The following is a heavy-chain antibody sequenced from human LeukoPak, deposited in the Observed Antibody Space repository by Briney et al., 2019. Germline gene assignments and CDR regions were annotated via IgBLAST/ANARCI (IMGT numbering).Heavy chain of an antibody. CDR2: INPTGTST. CDR1: GYTFTNHW. V-gene: IGHV1-46*01. Sequence: ASVKVSCKTSGYTFTNHWMHWVRQPPCKGLEWVGLINPTGTSTLYAQNFQGRVTLTRDMSTTTDYMELRSLTSEDTAVYYCARDHWVGDIAWWFDPWGQGTPVSVSS. D-gene: IGHD3-10*01. J-gene: IGHJ5*02. CDR3: ARDHWVGDIAWWFDP.